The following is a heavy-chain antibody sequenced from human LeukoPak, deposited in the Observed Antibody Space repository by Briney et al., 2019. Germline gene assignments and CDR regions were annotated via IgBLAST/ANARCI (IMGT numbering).Heavy chain of an antibody. CDR2: ISGSGSST. CDR3: AKLDTLDYYFDY. D-gene: IGHD2-21*01. CDR1: GFTFSTYA. V-gene: IGHV3-23*01. J-gene: IGHJ4*02. Sequence: GGSLRLSCAASGFTFSTYAMSWVRQAPGKGLEWVSAISGSGSSTYYADSVKGRFTISRDNSKNTLYLQMNSLRAEDTAVYYCAKLDTLDYYFDYWGQGTLVTVSS.